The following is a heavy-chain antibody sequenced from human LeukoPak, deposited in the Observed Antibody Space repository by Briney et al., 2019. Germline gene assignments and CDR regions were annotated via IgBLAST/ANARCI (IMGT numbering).Heavy chain of an antibody. CDR3: VRGGQWLLHY. D-gene: IGHD6-19*01. J-gene: IGHJ4*02. Sequence: GGSLRLSYAASGFTYNYYVMHWVRQAPGKGLDGVALIRGHGFTPNYVDSVKGRFTISRDNSKNSLYLRMESLTTEDTAFYYCVRGGQWLLHYWGQGTLVTVSS. V-gene: IGHV3-43*02. CDR1: GFTYNYYV. CDR2: IRGHGFTP.